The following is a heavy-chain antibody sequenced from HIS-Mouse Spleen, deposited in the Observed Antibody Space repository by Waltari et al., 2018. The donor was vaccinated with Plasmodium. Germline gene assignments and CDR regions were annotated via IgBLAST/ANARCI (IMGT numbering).Heavy chain of an antibody. CDR1: GFSLSTSGMC. CDR3: ARHKKRGQLVRGYFDY. V-gene: IGHV2-70*15. CDR2: IDWDDDK. D-gene: IGHD6-6*01. Sequence: QVTLRESGPALVKPTQTLTLTCTFSGFSLSTSGMCVSWIRQPPGKALEWLARIDWDDDKYYSTSLKPRLTISKDTSKNQGVLTMTNMDPVDTATYYCARHKKRGQLVRGYFDYWGQGTLVTVSS. J-gene: IGHJ4*02.